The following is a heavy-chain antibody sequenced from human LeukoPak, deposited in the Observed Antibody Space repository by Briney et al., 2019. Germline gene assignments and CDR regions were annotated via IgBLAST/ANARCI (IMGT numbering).Heavy chain of an antibody. CDR2: ISSSSSYI. CDR3: AKEINHGSWSSGTFDP. Sequence: GGSLRLSCAASGFTLSSYSMNWVRQAPGKGLEWVSSISSSSSYICYADSVKGRFTISRDNAKNSLYLQMNSLRAEDKAVYYCAKEINHGSWSSGTFDPWGQGTLVTVSS. V-gene: IGHV3-21*01. J-gene: IGHJ5*02. CDR1: GFTLSSYS. D-gene: IGHD3-10*01.